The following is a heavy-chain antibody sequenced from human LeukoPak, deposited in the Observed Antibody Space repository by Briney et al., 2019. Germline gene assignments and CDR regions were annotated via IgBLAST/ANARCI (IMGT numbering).Heavy chain of an antibody. Sequence: GGSLRLSCAASGFTFSSYAMSWVRQAPGKGLEWVSAISGSGGSTYYADSVKGRFTISRDNSKNTLYLQMNSLRAEDTAVYYCAKVEGTDNDYDPVGNCFDYWGQGTLVTVSP. D-gene: IGHD3-22*01. CDR3: AKVEGTDNDYDPVGNCFDY. CDR2: ISGSGGST. J-gene: IGHJ4*02. CDR1: GFTFSSYA. V-gene: IGHV3-23*01.